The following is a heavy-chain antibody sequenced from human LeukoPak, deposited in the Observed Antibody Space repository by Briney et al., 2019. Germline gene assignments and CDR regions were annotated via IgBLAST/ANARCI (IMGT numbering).Heavy chain of an antibody. Sequence: GGSLRLSCAASGFTFSNYAMSWVRQAPGKGLEWVSAISGSGGSTYYADSVKGRFTISRDNSKNTLYLQMNSLRAEDTAVYYCAKWYSSGWYASFDYWGQGTLVTVSS. CDR2: ISGSGGST. J-gene: IGHJ4*02. V-gene: IGHV3-23*01. D-gene: IGHD6-19*01. CDR1: GFTFSNYA. CDR3: AKWYSSGWYASFDY.